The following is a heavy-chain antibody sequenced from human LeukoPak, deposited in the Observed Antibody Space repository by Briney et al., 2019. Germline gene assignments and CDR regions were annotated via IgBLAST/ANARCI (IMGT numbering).Heavy chain of an antibody. J-gene: IGHJ4*02. CDR3: AKDLNSSSLDY. CDR1: GFTFSSYG. V-gene: IGHV3-30*18. Sequence: GGSLKLSCAASGFTFSSYGMHWVRQAPGKGLEWVAVISYDGSNKYYADSVKGRFTISRDNSKNTLYLRMNSLRAEDTAVYYCAKDLNSSSLDYWGQGTLVTVSS. CDR2: ISYDGSNK. D-gene: IGHD6-13*01.